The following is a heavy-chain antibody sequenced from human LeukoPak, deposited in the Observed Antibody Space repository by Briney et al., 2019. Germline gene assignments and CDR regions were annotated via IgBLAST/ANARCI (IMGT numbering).Heavy chain of an antibody. Sequence: PSETLSLTCTISGGAISTSTYFWGWVRQPPGKGLEWIGSIFHSGSTYYNPSLKSRVTISVDTSKNQFSLRLDSVSAADTAVYYCARHYGPWGQGTLVTVSS. J-gene: IGHJ5*02. CDR2: IFHSGST. D-gene: IGHD3-10*01. CDR1: GGAISTSTYF. CDR3: ARHYGP. V-gene: IGHV4-39*01.